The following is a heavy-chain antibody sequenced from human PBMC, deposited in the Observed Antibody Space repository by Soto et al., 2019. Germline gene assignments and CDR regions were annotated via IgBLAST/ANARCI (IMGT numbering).Heavy chain of an antibody. V-gene: IGHV5-51*01. J-gene: IGHJ4*02. CDR3: AKTDGYEVEY. Sequence: EPLKISCKGSGYSFVIYWIAWVRQMPGKGLEWMGSIYPGASDTTYSPSIQGQVTISADKSSTTVYLQWNTLKASDTAMYYRAKTDGYEVEYWGQGTQVTVSS. CDR2: IYPGASDT. D-gene: IGHD5-18*01. CDR1: GYSFVIYW.